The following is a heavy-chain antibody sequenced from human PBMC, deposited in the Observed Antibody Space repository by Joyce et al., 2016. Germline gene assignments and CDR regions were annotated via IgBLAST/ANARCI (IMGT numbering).Heavy chain of an antibody. CDR1: GFSFSGSA. CDR2: IRSKANNYAT. D-gene: IGHD1-26*01. J-gene: IGHJ4*02. Sequence: EVQLVESGGGLVQPGGSLKLSCAASGFSFSGSAIHWVRQASGKGLEWVGHIRSKANNYATIYGASVKGRFTISRDDSRNMAYLQMNSLKTEDTAVYYCTKWGDYWGQGTLVTVSS. V-gene: IGHV3-73*01. CDR3: TKWGDY.